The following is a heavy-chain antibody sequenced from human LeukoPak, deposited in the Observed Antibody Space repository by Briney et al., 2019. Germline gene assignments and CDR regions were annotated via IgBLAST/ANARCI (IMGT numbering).Heavy chain of an antibody. Sequence: ASVKVSCKASGYTFTSYGISWVRQAPGQGLEWMGWISAYNGNTNYAQKFQGRVTITADESTSTAYMELSSLRSEDTAVYYCASCAEKEIGWLDPWGQGTLVTVSS. D-gene: IGHD2-21*01. CDR1: GYTFTSYG. V-gene: IGHV1-18*01. CDR3: ASCAEKEIGWLDP. CDR2: ISAYNGNT. J-gene: IGHJ5*02.